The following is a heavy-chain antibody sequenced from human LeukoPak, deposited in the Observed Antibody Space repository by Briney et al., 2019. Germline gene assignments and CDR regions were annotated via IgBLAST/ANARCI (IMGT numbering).Heavy chain of an antibody. CDR3: ARPNITSYYDSRGYDAFDV. CDR1: GYRFNAYW. CDR2: IYPDDSDT. V-gene: IGHV5-51*01. J-gene: IGHJ3*01. Sequence: GESLKTSCKGSGYRFNAYWIAWVRQMPGKGLEWMGIIYPDDSDTRYSPSFQGQVTISADKSVRTAYLQCSSLKASDTAMYYCARPNITSYYDSRGYDAFDVWGQGTMVTVSS. D-gene: IGHD3-22*01.